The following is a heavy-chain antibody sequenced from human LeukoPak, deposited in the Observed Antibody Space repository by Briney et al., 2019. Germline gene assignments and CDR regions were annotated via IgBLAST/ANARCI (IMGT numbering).Heavy chain of an antibody. CDR3: ARDLGIYCPSISCPSDS. CDR1: GYTFTGYD. Sequence: ASVKVSCKASGYTFTGYDINWVRQATGQGLEWMGWINPNSGATNYAQKFQGRVTMTRDTSITTANMELSRLRSDDTAVYYCARDLGIYCPSISCPSDSWGQGTLVTVSS. J-gene: IGHJ4*02. CDR2: INPNSGAT. D-gene: IGHD2-2*01. V-gene: IGHV1-2*02.